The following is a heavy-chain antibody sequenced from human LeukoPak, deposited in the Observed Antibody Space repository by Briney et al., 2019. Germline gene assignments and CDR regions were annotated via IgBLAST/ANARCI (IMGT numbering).Heavy chain of an antibody. CDR1: GFTFSDYY. CDR2: ISSSGSTI. J-gene: IGHJ6*03. CDR3: ARDGNGYYYMDV. Sequence: KPGGSLRLSCAASGFTFSDYYMSWIRQAPGKGLEWVSYISSSGSTIYYVDSVKGRFTISRVNAMNSLYLLLISLRAEDTAGYYCARDGNGYYYMDVWGKGTTVTVSS. D-gene: IGHD4-23*01. V-gene: IGHV3-11*04.